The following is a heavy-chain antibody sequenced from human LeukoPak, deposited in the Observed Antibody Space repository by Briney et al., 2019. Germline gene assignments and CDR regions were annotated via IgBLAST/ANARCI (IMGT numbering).Heavy chain of an antibody. J-gene: IGHJ3*02. CDR1: GGSLNSYY. Sequence: SETLCLTCTVSGGSLNSYYWSWIRESAGKGLEWRGRIYTSGSTPDYSPSLKSRVTMSIDTSKNQFSLQLSSVTAADTAVYYCATSPPVVPAAITAFDIWGQGTMVTVSS. D-gene: IGHD2-2*01. CDR2: IYTSGSTP. CDR3: ATSPPVVPAAITAFDI. V-gene: IGHV4-4*07.